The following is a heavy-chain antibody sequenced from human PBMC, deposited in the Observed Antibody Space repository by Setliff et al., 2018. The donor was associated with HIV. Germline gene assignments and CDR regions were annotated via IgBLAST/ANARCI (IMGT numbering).Heavy chain of an antibody. CDR1: GYTFTYYG. Sequence: GASVKVSCKASGYTFTYYGISWVRQAPGQGLEWMGWISGYNGNTNFAQKLQGRVTLTTDTSTSTAYMELRDLRPEDTAVYFCASPRSAGTYQGAFYYFLHVWGKGTTVTVSS. V-gene: IGHV1-18*01. CDR2: ISGYNGNT. D-gene: IGHD1-26*01. CDR3: ASPRSAGTYQGAFYYFLHV. J-gene: IGHJ6*03.